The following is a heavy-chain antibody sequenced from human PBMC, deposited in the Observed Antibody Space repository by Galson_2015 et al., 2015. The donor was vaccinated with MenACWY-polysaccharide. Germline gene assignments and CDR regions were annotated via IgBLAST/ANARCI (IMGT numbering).Heavy chain of an antibody. V-gene: IGHV4-59*01. Sequence: SEPLSLTCTVSGGSMSTYHWSWIRQSPGKGLEWIGWIHYSGSTKYSPSLKSRVTISVDTSENQFSLKLSSVTTADTAVYYCARIGGMNKGNYYSYGWFDPWGQGTLVTVSS. D-gene: IGHD3-22*01. CDR1: GGSMSTYH. CDR2: IHYSGST. CDR3: ARIGGMNKGNYYSYGWFDP. J-gene: IGHJ5*02.